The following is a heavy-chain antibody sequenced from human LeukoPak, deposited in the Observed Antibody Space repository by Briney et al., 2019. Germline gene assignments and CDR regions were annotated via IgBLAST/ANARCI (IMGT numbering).Heavy chain of an antibody. CDR1: GGTFSSYA. J-gene: IGHJ4*02. CDR3: ARGPSYDILTGSSRGRFTDY. D-gene: IGHD3-9*01. Sequence: SVKVSCKASGGTFSSYAISWVLQAPGQGLEWMGRIIPILGIANYAQKFQGRVTITADKSTSTAYMELSSLRSEDTAVYYCARGPSYDILTGSSRGRFTDYWGQGTLVTVSS. V-gene: IGHV1-69*04. CDR2: IIPILGIA.